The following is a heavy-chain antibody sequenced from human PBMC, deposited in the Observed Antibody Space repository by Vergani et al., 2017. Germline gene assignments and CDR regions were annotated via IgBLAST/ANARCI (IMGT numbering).Heavy chain of an antibody. CDR3: AKMGSVVVTKVAYYFDY. J-gene: IGHJ4*02. V-gene: IGHV3-30-3*02. D-gene: IGHD2-21*02. Sequence: QVQLVESGGGVVQPGRSLRLSCAASGFTFSSYAMHWVRQAPGKGLEWVAVISYDGSNKYYADSVKGRFTISRDNSKNTLFLQMNSLRAEDTAIYYCAKMGSVVVTKVAYYFDYWVQGTPVTVSS. CDR2: ISYDGSNK. CDR1: GFTFSSYA.